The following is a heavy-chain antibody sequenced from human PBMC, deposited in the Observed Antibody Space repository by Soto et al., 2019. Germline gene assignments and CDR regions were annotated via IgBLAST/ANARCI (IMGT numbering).Heavy chain of an antibody. D-gene: IGHD6-19*01. CDR3: ARTVREQWLADY. V-gene: IGHV5-51*01. J-gene: IGHJ4*02. CDR2: IYPTDSDT. Sequence: ISCKGSGYSFTTYWIGWVRQMPGKGLEWMGIIYPTDSDTRYSPSFQGQVTISADKSIRTAYLQWSSLKASDTAMYYCARTVREQWLADYWGRGTLVTVSS. CDR1: GYSFTTYW.